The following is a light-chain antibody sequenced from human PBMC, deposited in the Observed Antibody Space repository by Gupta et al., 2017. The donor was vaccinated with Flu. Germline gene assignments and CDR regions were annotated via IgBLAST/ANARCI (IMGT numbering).Light chain of an antibody. CDR1: QSVSDN. CDR2: GAS. V-gene: IGKV3-15*01. Sequence: EIVMTQSPATLSVSPGERATLSCRASQSVSDNLAWYQQKPGQAPRLLIYGASIRDTGIPARFSGSGYGTEFTLTISSRQSEDFAVYFCHQYNIWPPRTFGQGTKVEIK. CDR3: HQYNIWPPRT. J-gene: IGKJ1*01.